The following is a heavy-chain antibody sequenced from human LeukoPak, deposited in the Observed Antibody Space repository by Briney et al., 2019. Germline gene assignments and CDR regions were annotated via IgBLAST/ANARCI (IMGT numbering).Heavy chain of an antibody. J-gene: IGHJ5*02. CDR2: IYCSGST. Sequence: SETLSLTCTVSGGSISSSSYYWGWIRQPPGKGLEWIGSIYCSGSTYYNPSLKSRVTKSVDTSKNQFSLKLSSVTAADTAVYYCARHSFYSTAYNWFDPWGQGTLVTVSS. D-gene: IGHD4-11*01. CDR3: ARHSFYSTAYNWFDP. CDR1: GGSISSSSYY. V-gene: IGHV4-39*01.